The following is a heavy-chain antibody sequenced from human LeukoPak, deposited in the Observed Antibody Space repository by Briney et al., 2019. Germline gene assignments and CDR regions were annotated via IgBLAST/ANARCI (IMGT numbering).Heavy chain of an antibody. CDR3: ARGCGGDCYLYNFDY. Sequence: ASVKVSCKASGGTFSSYTISWVRQAPGQGLEWMGRIIPILGIANYAQKFQGRVTITADKSTSTAYMELSSLRSEDTAVYYCARGCGGDCYLYNFDYWGQGTLVTVPS. CDR1: GGTFSSYT. V-gene: IGHV1-69*02. D-gene: IGHD2-21*01. J-gene: IGHJ4*02. CDR2: IIPILGIA.